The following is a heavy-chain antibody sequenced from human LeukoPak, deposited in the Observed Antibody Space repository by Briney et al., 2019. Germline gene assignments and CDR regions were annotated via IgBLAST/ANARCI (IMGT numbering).Heavy chain of an antibody. CDR1: GCSFTSYW. CDR3: ASSKYYYDSSGPCDY. J-gene: IGHJ4*02. Sequence: GESLKISCKGSGCSFTSYWIGWVRQMPGKGLEWMGIIYPGDSDTRYSPSFQGQVTISADKSISTAYLQWSSLKASDTAMYYCASSKYYYDSSGPCDYWGQGTLVTVSS. V-gene: IGHV5-51*01. CDR2: IYPGDSDT. D-gene: IGHD3-22*01.